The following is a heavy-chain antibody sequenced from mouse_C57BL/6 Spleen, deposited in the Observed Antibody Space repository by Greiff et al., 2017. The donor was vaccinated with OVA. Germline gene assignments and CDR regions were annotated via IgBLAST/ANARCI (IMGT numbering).Heavy chain of an antibody. J-gene: IGHJ3*01. CDR3: ARLTGFAY. Sequence: VQLKESGGDLVKPGGSLKLSCAASGFTFSSYGMSWVRQTPDKRLEWVATISSGGSYTYYPDSVKGRFTISRDNAKNTLYLQMSSLKSEDTAMYYCARLTGFAYWGQGTLVTVSA. CDR2: ISSGGSYT. CDR1: GFTFSSYG. V-gene: IGHV5-6*01. D-gene: IGHD4-1*01.